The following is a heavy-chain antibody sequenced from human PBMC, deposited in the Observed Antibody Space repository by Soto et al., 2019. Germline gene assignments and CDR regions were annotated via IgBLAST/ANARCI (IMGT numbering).Heavy chain of an antibody. V-gene: IGHV3-30*18. CDR3: AKSRDGYSFYYYYGMDV. CDR2: ILYDGSNE. J-gene: IGHJ6*02. CDR1: GFTFSNYG. D-gene: IGHD4-4*01. Sequence: QVQLVESGGGVVQPGRSLRVSCAASGFTFSNYGMHWVRQAPGKGLEWVALILYDGSNEYYADSVKGRFTISRDNPKNTLYLQMNNLGAEDTAVYYCAKSRDGYSFYYYYGMDVWGQGTTVTVSS.